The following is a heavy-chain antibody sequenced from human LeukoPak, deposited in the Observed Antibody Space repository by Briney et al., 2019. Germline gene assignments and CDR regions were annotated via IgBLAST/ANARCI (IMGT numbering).Heavy chain of an antibody. Sequence: GESLKISCKASGYTFSNYWIGWVRQLPGKGLLWMGIIYPADSDTTYSPSFRGLVTISADKSINTAYLQWSSLKASDTAMYYCARRPPTVVTLSRDALHIWGQGTMVTVSS. CDR2: IYPADSDT. CDR1: GYTFSNYW. D-gene: IGHD4-23*01. J-gene: IGHJ3*02. V-gene: IGHV5-51*01. CDR3: ARRPPTVVTLSRDALHI.